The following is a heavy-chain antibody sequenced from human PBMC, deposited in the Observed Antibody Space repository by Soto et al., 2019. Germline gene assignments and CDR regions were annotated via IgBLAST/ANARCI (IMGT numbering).Heavy chain of an antibody. V-gene: IGHV1-69*01. Sequence: QVQLVQSGAEVKEPGSSVKVSCKASGDLFNNHAFNWVRQAPGQGLEWMGRISPLFSTTNYAQKFQGRVTIGADELTTIVYLEVNNLESDDTGMYYCAASSAIAAAGYFKFWGQGLLVTVSP. CDR2: ISPLFSTT. CDR3: AASSAIAAAGYFKF. J-gene: IGHJ4*02. CDR1: GDLFNNHA. D-gene: IGHD6-13*01.